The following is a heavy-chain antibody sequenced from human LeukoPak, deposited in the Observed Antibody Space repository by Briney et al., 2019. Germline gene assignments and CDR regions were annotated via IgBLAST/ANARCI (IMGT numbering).Heavy chain of an antibody. CDR1: VYTFTVYY. V-gene: IGHV1-2*02. D-gene: IGHD2-2*01. CDR2: INPNSGGT. Sequence: ASVTVSCKSSVYTFTVYYMHWVRQAPGQGREGMGWINPNSGGTNYAQKFQGRVTMTRDTSISTAYMELSRLRSDDTAVYYCARDNSTSWGWFDPWGQGTLVTVSS. J-gene: IGHJ5*02. CDR3: ARDNSTSWGWFDP.